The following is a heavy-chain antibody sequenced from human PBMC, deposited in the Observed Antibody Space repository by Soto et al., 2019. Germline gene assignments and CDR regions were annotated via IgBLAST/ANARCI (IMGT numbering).Heavy chain of an antibody. CDR1: GFTFSSYW. J-gene: IGHJ4*02. Sequence: EVQLVESGGGLVQPGGSLRLSCAASGFTFSSYWMNWVRQAPGKGLEWVANINQDGSEKYYVDSVKGRFTISRDNTKNSLYLQMNSLRAEDTAVYYCARDGEAPGICFDYWGQGTLVTVSS. D-gene: IGHD6-13*01. V-gene: IGHV3-7*05. CDR2: INQDGSEK. CDR3: ARDGEAPGICFDY.